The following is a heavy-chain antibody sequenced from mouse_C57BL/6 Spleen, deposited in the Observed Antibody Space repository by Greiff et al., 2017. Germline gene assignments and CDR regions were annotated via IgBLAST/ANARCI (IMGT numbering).Heavy chain of an antibody. CDR1: GYTFTDYN. D-gene: IGHD2-4*01. J-gene: IGHJ2*01. CDR2: INPNNGGT. V-gene: IGHV1-22*01. CDR3: ARGIYYDYPYY. Sequence: VQLQQTGPELVKPGASVKMSCKASGYTFTDYNMHWVKQSHGKSLEWIGYINPNNGGTSYNQKFKGKATLTVNKSSSTAYMELRSLTSEDSAVYYCARGIYYDYPYYWGQGTTLTVSS.